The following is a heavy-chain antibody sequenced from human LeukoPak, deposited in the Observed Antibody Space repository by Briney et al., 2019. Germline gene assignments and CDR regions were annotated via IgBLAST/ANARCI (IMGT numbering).Heavy chain of an antibody. Sequence: PGGSLRLSCAASGFTFSSYAMHWVRQAPGKGLEWVAVISYDGSNKYYADSVKGRFTISRDNSKSTLYLQMNSLRAEDTAVYYWARDETMDMFDYWGQGPLATVSS. V-gene: IGHV3-30-3*01. CDR3: ARDETMDMFDY. CDR2: ISYDGSNK. CDR1: GFTFSSYA. J-gene: IGHJ4*02. D-gene: IGHD3-10*01.